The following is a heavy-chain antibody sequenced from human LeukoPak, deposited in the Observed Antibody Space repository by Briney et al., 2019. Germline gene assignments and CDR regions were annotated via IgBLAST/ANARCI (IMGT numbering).Heavy chain of an antibody. CDR3: ARSSRQTYYDILTGYYSNGNWFDP. Sequence: ASVKVSCKASGYTFTGYYMHWVRQTPGQGLEWMGWINPLSGGTNYAQKFQGRVTMTRDTSISTAYMELSRLRSDDTAVYYCARSSRQTYYDILTGYYSNGNWFDPWGQGTLVTVSS. V-gene: IGHV1-2*02. CDR2: INPLSGGT. J-gene: IGHJ5*02. CDR1: GYTFTGYY. D-gene: IGHD3-9*01.